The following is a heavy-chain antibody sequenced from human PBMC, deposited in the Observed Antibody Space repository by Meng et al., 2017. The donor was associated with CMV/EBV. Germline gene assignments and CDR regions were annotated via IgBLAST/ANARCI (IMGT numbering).Heavy chain of an antibody. V-gene: IGHV1-18*01. Sequence: GHSGLERKRPRGQLQGSFKASGYPFPRYGISWVRQAPGQGLEWMGWISVYNGHTNFAQNLQGRVTMTTDTSTSTAYVELRSLRSDDTAIYYCARGVPLGIIYSFDYWGQGTLVTVSS. D-gene: IGHD2-21*01. CDR1: GYPFPRYG. CDR3: ARGVPLGIIYSFDY. J-gene: IGHJ4*01. CDR2: ISVYNGHT.